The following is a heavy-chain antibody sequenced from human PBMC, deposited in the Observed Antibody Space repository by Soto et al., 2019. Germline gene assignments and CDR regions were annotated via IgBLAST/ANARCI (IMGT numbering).Heavy chain of an antibody. CDR1: GFTFSSYG. V-gene: IGHV3-30*18. Sequence: GGSLSLSCAASGFTFSSYGMHWVRQARGKGLEWVAVISYDGSNKYYADSVKGRFTISRDNSKNTLYLQMNSLRAEDTAVYYCAKDLTALGVLVYYYGMDVWGQGTTVTVSS. CDR2: ISYDGSNK. CDR3: AKDLTALGVLVYYYGMDV. D-gene: IGHD2-8*02. J-gene: IGHJ6*02.